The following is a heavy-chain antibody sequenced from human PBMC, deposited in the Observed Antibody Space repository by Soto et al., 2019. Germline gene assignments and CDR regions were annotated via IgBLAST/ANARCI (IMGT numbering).Heavy chain of an antibody. Sequence: QVQLQESGPGLVKPSQTLSLTCTVSGGSISSGGYYWSWIRQHPGKGLEWIGYIYYSGSTYYNPSLQSXXTXSXXTAKNQCSLTLSSVSAADPAVYYCALGDTLTWFDPWGQGTLVTVSS. D-gene: IGHD3-16*01. CDR3: ALGDTLTWFDP. CDR2: IYYSGST. J-gene: IGHJ5*02. V-gene: IGHV4-31*03. CDR1: GGSISSGGYY.